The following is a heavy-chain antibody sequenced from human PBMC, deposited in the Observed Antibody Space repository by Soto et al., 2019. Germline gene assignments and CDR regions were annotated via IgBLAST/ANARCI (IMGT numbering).Heavy chain of an antibody. V-gene: IGHV4-31*03. CDR3: ARVPYDSGGYYFDP. D-gene: IGHD3-22*01. J-gene: IGHJ5*02. CDR2: IYYSGST. CDR1: GGSISSGGYY. Sequence: SETLSLTCTVSGGSISSGGYYCSWIRQHPGKGLEWIGYIYYSGSTSYSPSLKSRVTISVDTSKNQFFLKLSSVTAADTAVYYCARVPYDSGGYYFDPWGQGTLVTVSS.